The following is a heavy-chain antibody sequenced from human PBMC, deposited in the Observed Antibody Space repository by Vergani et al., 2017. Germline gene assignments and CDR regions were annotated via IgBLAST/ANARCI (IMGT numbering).Heavy chain of an antibody. CDR1: GGSFTSYH. CDR2: SDHTGRP. V-gene: IGHV4-34*01. J-gene: IGHJ6*03. D-gene: IGHD4-11*01. CDR3: ARVNTETNGHLYYYYYMDV. Sequence: QVQLQQWGGGLLKPSETLSLTCVVNGGSFTSYHWTWIRQSPGEGLEWVGDSDHTGRPDYNLSLKSRLTCSVAKSRNQFSLTLNSVTATDTAIYFCARVNTETNGHLYYYYYMDVWGQGTAVTVS.